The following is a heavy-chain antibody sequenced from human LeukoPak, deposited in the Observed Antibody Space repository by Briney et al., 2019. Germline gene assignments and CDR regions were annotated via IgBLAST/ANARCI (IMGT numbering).Heavy chain of an antibody. CDR2: ISWNSGSI. CDR1: GFTFDDYA. D-gene: IGHD3-10*01. Sequence: GGSLRLSCAASGFTFDDYAMHWVRQAPGKGLEWASGISWNSGSIGYADSVKGRFTISRDNAKNSLYLQMNSLRAEDTALYYCARSGSGSLYFDYWGQGTLVTVSS. J-gene: IGHJ4*02. CDR3: ARSGSGSLYFDY. V-gene: IGHV3-9*01.